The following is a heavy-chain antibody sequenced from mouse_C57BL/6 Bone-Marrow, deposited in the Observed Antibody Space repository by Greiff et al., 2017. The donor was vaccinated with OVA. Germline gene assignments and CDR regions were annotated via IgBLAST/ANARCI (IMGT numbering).Heavy chain of an antibody. CDR2: IWSGGST. V-gene: IGHV2-2*01. CDR1: GFSLTSYG. J-gene: IGHJ1*03. Sequence: VKLQESGPGLVQPSQSLSITCTVSGFSLTSYGVHWVRQSPGKGLEWLGVIWSGGSTDYNAAFISRLSISKDNSKSQVFFKMNSLQADDTAIYYCAREGNYGSSPYWYFDVWGTGTTVTVSS. D-gene: IGHD1-1*01. CDR3: AREGNYGSSPYWYFDV.